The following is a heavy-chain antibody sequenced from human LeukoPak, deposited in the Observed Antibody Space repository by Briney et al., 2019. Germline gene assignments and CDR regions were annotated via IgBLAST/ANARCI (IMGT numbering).Heavy chain of an antibody. D-gene: IGHD6-19*01. J-gene: IGHJ4*02. CDR1: GFTFSSYG. CDR3: ARDSSGWADKFDY. V-gene: IGHV3-30*03. Sequence: PGGSLRLSCAASGFTFSSYGMHWVRQAPGKGLEWVAVISYDGSNKYYADSVKGRFTISRDNAKNSLYLHMNSLRAEDTAVYYCARDSSGWADKFDYWGQGTLVTVSS. CDR2: ISYDGSNK.